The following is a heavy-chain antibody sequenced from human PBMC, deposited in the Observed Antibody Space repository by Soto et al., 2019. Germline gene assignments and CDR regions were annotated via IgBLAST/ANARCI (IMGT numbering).Heavy chain of an antibody. J-gene: IGHJ4*02. CDR1: GDFNTNFY. Sequence: QVQLQESGPGLVKPSETLSLTCTVSGDFNTNFYWSWIRQSPGKGLEWMGFIYSSGSTRYNPSLKSRITMSLDTSKNQFSLRPSSVAAADTAVYYCARPLSVRGVFDFWGQGTQVTVSS. CDR2: IYSSGST. CDR3: ARPLSVRGVFDF. D-gene: IGHD3-10*01. V-gene: IGHV4-59*08.